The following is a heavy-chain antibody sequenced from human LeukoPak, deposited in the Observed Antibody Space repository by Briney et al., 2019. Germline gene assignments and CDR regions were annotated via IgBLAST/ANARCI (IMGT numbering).Heavy chain of an antibody. CDR3: ARDGGSSRYYFDY. CDR2: INPNSGGT. V-gene: IGHV1-2*02. J-gene: IGHJ4*02. Sequence: GASVKVSCKASGYTFTGYYMHWVRQAPGQGLEWMGWINPNSGGTNYAQKLQGRVTMTTDTSTSTAYMELRSLRSDDTAVYYCARDGGSSRYYFDYWGQGTLVTVSS. D-gene: IGHD3-16*02. CDR1: GYTFTGYY.